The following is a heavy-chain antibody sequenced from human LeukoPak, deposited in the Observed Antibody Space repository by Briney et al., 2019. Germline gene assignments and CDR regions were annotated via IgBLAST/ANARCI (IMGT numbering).Heavy chain of an antibody. CDR3: ARDAQSVVVPAATDY. D-gene: IGHD2-2*01. CDR1: GGPITTYY. Sequence: ASETLSLTCTVSGGPITTYYLGWIRQSAGMGLEWIGRISGSGVITYNPSLKSRVILSLDTSNNHFSLKLISVTAADAAVYYCARDAQSVVVPAATDYWGQGTLVTVSS. J-gene: IGHJ4*02. CDR2: ISGSGVI. V-gene: IGHV4-4*07.